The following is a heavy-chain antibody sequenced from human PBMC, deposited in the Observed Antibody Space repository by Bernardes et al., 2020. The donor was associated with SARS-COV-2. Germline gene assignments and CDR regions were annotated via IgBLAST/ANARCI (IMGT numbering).Heavy chain of an antibody. CDR1: GGSIRSYY. CDR2: IYYSGST. CDR3: ARRSLGYYDILTGQNPNDAFDI. D-gene: IGHD3-9*01. J-gene: IGHJ3*02. Sequence: SETLSLTCTVSGGSIRSYYWSWIRQPPGKGLEWIGYIYYSGSTNYNPSLKSRVTISEDTSKNQFSLKLSSVTAADTAVYYCARRSLGYYDILTGQNPNDAFDIWGQGTMVTVSS. V-gene: IGHV4-59*08.